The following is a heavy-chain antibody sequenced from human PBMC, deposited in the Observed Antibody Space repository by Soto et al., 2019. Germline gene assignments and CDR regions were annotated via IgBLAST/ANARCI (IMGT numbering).Heavy chain of an antibody. CDR1: GYTFTSYY. J-gene: IGHJ6*02. CDR3: ARLPPWGGYYYGMDV. V-gene: IGHV1-46*01. Sequence: GASVKVSCKASGYTFTSYYMHWVRQAPGQGLEWMGIINPSGGCTSYAQKFQGRVTMTRDTSTSTVYMELSSLRSEDTAVYYCARLPPWGGYYYGMDVRGQGTTVTVSS. CDR2: INPSGGCT. D-gene: IGHD7-27*01.